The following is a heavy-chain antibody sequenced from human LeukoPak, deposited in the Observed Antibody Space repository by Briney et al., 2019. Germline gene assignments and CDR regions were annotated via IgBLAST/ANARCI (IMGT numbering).Heavy chain of an antibody. D-gene: IGHD3-10*01. Sequence: ASVKVSCKASGYTFTSYYMHWVRQAPGQGLQWMGISNPSGGSTNYAQKFQGRVTMTRDTSTSTVYMELSSLRSEDTAVYYCARAASSSGRRLDYWGQGTLVTVSS. J-gene: IGHJ4*02. V-gene: IGHV1-46*01. CDR1: GYTFTSYY. CDR2: SNPSGGST. CDR3: ARAASSSGRRLDY.